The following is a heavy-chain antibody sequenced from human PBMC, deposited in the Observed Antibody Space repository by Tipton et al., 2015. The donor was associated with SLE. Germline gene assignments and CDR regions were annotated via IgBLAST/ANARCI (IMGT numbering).Heavy chain of an antibody. V-gene: IGHV3-23*01. CDR2: ISGSGGST. J-gene: IGHJ3*02. CDR3: AKGGDIVVVVAERATDAFDI. Sequence: GSLRLSCAASGFTFSSYAMSWVRQAPGKGLEWVSAISGSGGSTYYADSVKGRFTISRDNSKNTLYLQMNSLRAEDTAVYYCAKGGDIVVVVAERATDAFDIWGQGTMVTVSS. CDR1: GFTFSSYA. D-gene: IGHD2-15*01.